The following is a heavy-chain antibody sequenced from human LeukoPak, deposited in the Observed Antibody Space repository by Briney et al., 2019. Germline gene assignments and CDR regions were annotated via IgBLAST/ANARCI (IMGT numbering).Heavy chain of an antibody. CDR1: GFTFSKYY. D-gene: IGHD1-1*01. Sequence: PGGSLRLSCAASGFTFSKYYMHWVRQAPGKGPVWISYINGDGSHTTYADSVKGRFTISRDNAINTVYLQMNSLRGEDTAVYYCARTQLDLDGFDIWGQGTTVTVSS. CDR2: INGDGSHT. J-gene: IGHJ3*02. V-gene: IGHV3-74*01. CDR3: ARTQLDLDGFDI.